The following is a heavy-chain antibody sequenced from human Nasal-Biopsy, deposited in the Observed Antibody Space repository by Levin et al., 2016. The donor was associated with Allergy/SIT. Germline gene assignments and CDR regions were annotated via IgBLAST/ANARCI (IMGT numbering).Heavy chain of an antibody. CDR1: GFTFEAYA. Sequence: GGSLRLSCTASGFTFEAYAMNWVRQAPGKGLEWLSHISESGGTTWHAESVEGRFTISRDNSKNILFLQMSSLKVEDTALYYCAKDWRTSSDSWGQGTLVTVSS. CDR2: ISESGGTT. J-gene: IGHJ5*01. V-gene: IGHV3-23*01. CDR3: AKDWRTSSDS. D-gene: IGHD1/OR15-1a*01.